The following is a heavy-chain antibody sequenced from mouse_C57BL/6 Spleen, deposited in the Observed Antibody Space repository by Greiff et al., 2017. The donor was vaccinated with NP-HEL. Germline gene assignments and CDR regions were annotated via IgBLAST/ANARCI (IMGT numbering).Heavy chain of an antibody. J-gene: IGHJ1*03. CDR2: IHPNSGST. CDR3: ARDPNDYGSSYDYWYFDV. Sequence: VQLQQPGAELVKPGASVKLSCKASGYTFTSYWMHWVKQRPGQGLEWIGMIHPNSGSTNYNEKFKSKATLTVDKSSSTAYMQLSSLTSEDSAVYYCARDPNDYGSSYDYWYFDVWGTGTTVTVSS. D-gene: IGHD1-1*01. V-gene: IGHV1-64*01. CDR1: GYTFTSYW.